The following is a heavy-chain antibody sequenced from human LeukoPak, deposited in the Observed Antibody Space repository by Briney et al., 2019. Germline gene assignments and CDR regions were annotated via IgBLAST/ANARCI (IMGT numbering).Heavy chain of an antibody. D-gene: IGHD3-3*01. V-gene: IGHV1-69*13. CDR1: GGTFSSYA. CDR3: ARGAPDPYYDFWSGYGTFDP. CDR2: IIPIFGTA. J-gene: IGHJ5*02. Sequence: ASVKVSCKASGGTFSSYAISWVRQAPGQGLEWMGGIIPIFGTANYAQKFQGRVTITADESTSTAYMELSSLRSEDTAVYYCARGAPDPYYDFWSGYGTFDPWDQGTLVTVSS.